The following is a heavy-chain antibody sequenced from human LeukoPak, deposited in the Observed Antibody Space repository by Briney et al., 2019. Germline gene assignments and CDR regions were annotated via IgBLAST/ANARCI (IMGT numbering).Heavy chain of an antibody. CDR1: GFTFGDHA. V-gene: IGHV3-49*04. Sequence: GRSLRLSCITSGFTFGDHAMSWVRQAPGQGLDWVGFIRSKGYGGTTEYAASVKGRFTISRDDSKSIAYLQMNSLKSEDTAVYYCTRGPTGRWLYYGMDVWGQGTTVIVSS. CDR3: TRGPTGRWLYYGMDV. D-gene: IGHD5-24*01. J-gene: IGHJ6*02. CDR2: IRSKGYGGTT.